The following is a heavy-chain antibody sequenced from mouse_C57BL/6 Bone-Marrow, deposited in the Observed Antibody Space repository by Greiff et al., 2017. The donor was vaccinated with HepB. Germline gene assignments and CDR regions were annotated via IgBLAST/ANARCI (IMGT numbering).Heavy chain of an antibody. Sequence: EVKLMESGGGLVQPGGSLKLSCAASGFTFSDYYMYWVRQTPEKRLEWVAYISNGGGSTYYPDTVKGRFTISRDNAKNTLYLQMSRLKSEDTAMFYCARDDGSNYALDYWGQGTSVTVSS. CDR3: ARDDGSNYALDY. J-gene: IGHJ4*01. CDR2: ISNGGGST. V-gene: IGHV5-12*01. CDR1: GFTFSDYY. D-gene: IGHD1-1*01.